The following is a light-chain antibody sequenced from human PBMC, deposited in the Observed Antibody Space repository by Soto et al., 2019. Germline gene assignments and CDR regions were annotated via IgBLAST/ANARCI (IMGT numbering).Light chain of an antibody. V-gene: IGKV1-6*01. Sequence: AIQMTQSPFSLSASVGDRVTITCRASQDIRDEVGWYQQKPGKAPKLLISAASNLQSGVPSRFSGSGSATDFTLTISSLQPEAFATYYCLQDYGYPRTFGQGTKVESK. CDR2: AAS. CDR3: LQDYGYPRT. CDR1: QDIRDE. J-gene: IGKJ1*01.